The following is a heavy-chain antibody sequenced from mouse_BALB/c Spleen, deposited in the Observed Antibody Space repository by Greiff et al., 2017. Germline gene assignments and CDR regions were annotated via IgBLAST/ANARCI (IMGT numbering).Heavy chain of an antibody. CDR1: GYTFTSYW. Sequence: VQLQQSGAELARPGASVKLSCKASGYTFTSYWMQWVKQRPGQGLEWIGAIYPGDGDTRYTQKFKGKATLTADKSSSTAYMQLSSLASEDSAVYYCARGNYGYFDYWGQGTTLTVSS. CDR3: ARGNYGYFDY. CDR2: IYPGDGDT. D-gene: IGHD2-1*01. J-gene: IGHJ2*01. V-gene: IGHV1-87*01.